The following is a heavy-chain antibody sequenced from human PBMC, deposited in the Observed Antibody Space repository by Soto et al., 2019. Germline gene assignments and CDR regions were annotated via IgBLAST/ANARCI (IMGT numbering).Heavy chain of an antibody. CDR2: ISAYNGNT. V-gene: IGHV1-18*01. J-gene: IGHJ4*02. CDR3: ARSPPDCSGGSCYSYYFDY. CDR1: GYTFTSYG. Sequence: GASVKVSCKASGYTFTSYGISWVRQAPGQGLEWMGWISAYNGNTNYAQKLQGRVTMTTDTSTSTAYMELRRLRSDDTAVYYCARSPPDCSGGSCYSYYFDYWGQGTLVTVS. D-gene: IGHD2-15*01.